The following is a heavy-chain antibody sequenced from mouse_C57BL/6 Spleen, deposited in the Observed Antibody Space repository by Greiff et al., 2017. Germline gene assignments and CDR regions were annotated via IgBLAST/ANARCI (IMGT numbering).Heavy chain of an antibody. Sequence: EVKLVESGGGLVQPKGSLKLSCAASGFSFNTYAMNWVRQAPGTGLEWVARIRSKSNNYATYYADSVKDRFTISRDDSESMLYLQMNNLKTEDTAMYYCVRQNYGSRGYFDYWGQGTTLTVSS. J-gene: IGHJ2*01. CDR1: GFSFNTYA. D-gene: IGHD1-1*01. CDR3: VRQNYGSRGYFDY. CDR2: IRSKSNNYAT. V-gene: IGHV10-1*01.